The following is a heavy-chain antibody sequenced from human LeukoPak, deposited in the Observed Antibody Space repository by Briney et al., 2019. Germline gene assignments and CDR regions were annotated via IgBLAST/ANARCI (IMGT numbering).Heavy chain of an antibody. CDR3: ARAMVRDPYYYYGMGV. Sequence: ASVKVSCQASGYTFTSYAMHWVRQAPGQRLEWMGWINAGNGNTKYSQKFQGRVTITRDTSASTAYMELSSLRSEDTAVYYCARAMVRDPYYYYGMGVWGKGTTVTVSS. V-gene: IGHV1-3*01. D-gene: IGHD3-10*01. J-gene: IGHJ6*04. CDR1: GYTFTSYA. CDR2: INAGNGNT.